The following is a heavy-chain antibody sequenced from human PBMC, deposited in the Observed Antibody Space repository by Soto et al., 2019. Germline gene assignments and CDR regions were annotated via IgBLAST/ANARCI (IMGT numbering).Heavy chain of an antibody. CDR2: TYYRSKWYS. D-gene: IGHD6-19*01. Sequence: SXTIALPCAVSGYSVSSTSAAWSWIRQSPSRGLEWLGRTYYRSKWYSDYAVSVKSRITINPDTSKNQFSLQLNSVTPEDTAVYYCERGSYYSGWVWGQGTLVTVSS. CDR1: GYSVSSTSAA. CDR3: ERGSYYSGWV. V-gene: IGHV6-1*01. J-gene: IGHJ4*02.